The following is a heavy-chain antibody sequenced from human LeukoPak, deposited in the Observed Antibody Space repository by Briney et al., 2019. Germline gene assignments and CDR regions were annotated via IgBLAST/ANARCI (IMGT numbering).Heavy chain of an antibody. CDR2: IYHSGST. CDR3: ARDLRGLAAGTLDY. V-gene: IGHV4-30-2*01. D-gene: IGHD6-13*01. J-gene: IGHJ4*02. Sequence: SETLSLTCTVSGGSISSGGYYWSWIRQPPGKGLEWIGYIYHSGSTYYNPSLKGRVTISVDTSKNQFSLKLSSVTAADTAVYYCARDLRGLAAGTLDYWGQGTLVTVSS. CDR1: GGSISSGGYY.